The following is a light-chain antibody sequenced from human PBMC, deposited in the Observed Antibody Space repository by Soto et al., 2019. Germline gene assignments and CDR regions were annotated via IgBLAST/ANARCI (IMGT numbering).Light chain of an antibody. Sequence: IVLTQSPGTLSLSPGERATLSCRASQCLSSNYLAWYQQKPGQAPRLLIYGASSRATGIPDRFSGSKSETDFTLTISRLEPEDFAVYYCQQYSSSPWTFGQGTKVEIK. CDR2: GAS. CDR3: QQYSSSPWT. J-gene: IGKJ1*01. CDR1: QCLSSNY. V-gene: IGKV3-20*01.